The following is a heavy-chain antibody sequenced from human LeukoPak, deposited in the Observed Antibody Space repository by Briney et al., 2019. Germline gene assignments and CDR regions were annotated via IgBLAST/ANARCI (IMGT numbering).Heavy chain of an antibody. V-gene: IGHV6-1*01. CDR1: GDSVSSNSVA. CDR3: ARQASRRFDP. CDR2: TYYTSKWNN. Sequence: ASQTLSLTCAISGDSVSSNSVAWNWFRQSPSRGLEWLGRTYYTSKWNNDYAESVQSRIAVNPDTSKNRFSLYLNSVTLEDTAVYYCARQASRRFDPWGQGTLVTVSS. J-gene: IGHJ5*02.